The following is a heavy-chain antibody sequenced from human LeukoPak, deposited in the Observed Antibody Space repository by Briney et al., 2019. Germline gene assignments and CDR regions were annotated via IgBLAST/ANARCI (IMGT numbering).Heavy chain of an antibody. CDR2: IRSSSET. CDR3: GGDAGNSGYGCDL. Sequence: SGGSLRLSCAASGFIFSQYSMNWVRQAPGKGLEWVSHIRSSSETFYADSVKGRFTISRDNARNSLYLQMNNLRGEDTAIYYCGGDAGNSGYGCDLWGQGTLVTVSS. D-gene: IGHD5-12*01. J-gene: IGHJ5*02. V-gene: IGHV3-48*01. CDR1: GFIFSQYS.